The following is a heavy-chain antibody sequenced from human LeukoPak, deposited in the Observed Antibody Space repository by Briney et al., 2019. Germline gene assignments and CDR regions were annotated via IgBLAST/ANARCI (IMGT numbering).Heavy chain of an antibody. D-gene: IGHD2-15*01. Sequence: GGSLRLSCAASGFSLTTYLIHWVRQAPGKGLEWLTVVSNDGTKEYYADSVRGRFTVSRDNSKGTLYLQMNSLRAEDTAVYYCASRSGGSQTEVSADYWGQGTLVTVSS. CDR2: VSNDGTKE. CDR3: ASRSGGSQTEVSADY. J-gene: IGHJ4*02. CDR1: GFSLTTYL. V-gene: IGHV3-30*03.